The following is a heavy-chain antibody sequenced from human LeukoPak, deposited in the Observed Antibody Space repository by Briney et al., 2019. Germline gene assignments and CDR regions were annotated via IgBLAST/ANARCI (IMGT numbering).Heavy chain of an antibody. V-gene: IGHV3-23*01. D-gene: IGHD3-10*02. J-gene: IGHJ6*04. CDR1: GFSFSSYA. CDR3: AELGITMIGGV. CDR2: MSSSDDGR. Sequence: TGGSLRLSCATSGFSFSSYAMSWVRQAPGKGLEWVSAMSSSDDGRYYAASARGRFTISRDTSRSTLYLQMNSLRAEDAAVYYCAELGITMIGGVWGKGTTVTISS.